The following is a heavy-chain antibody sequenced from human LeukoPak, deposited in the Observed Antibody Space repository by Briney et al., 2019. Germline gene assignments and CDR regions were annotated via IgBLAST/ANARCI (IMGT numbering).Heavy chain of an antibody. CDR3: AREDYYGTNFDY. CDR1: GGSIRRSSYY. V-gene: IGHV4-39*07. CDR2: MYYSGST. D-gene: IGHD3-10*01. Sequence: SETLSLTCTVSGGSIRRSSYYWGWIRQPPGKGLEWIGSMYYSGSTYYNPSLKSRVTISVDTSKNQFSLKLSSVTAADTAVYYCAREDYYGTNFDYWGQGTLVTVSS. J-gene: IGHJ4*02.